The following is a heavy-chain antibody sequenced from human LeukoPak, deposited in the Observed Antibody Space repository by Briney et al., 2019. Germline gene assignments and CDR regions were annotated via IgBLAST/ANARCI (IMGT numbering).Heavy chain of an antibody. V-gene: IGHV3-48*03. Sequence: GGSLRLSCAASGFTFSSYEMNWVRQAPGKGLEWVSYISSSGSTIYYADSVKGRFTISRDNAKNSLYLQMNSLRAEDTAVYYCARAWYYYGSGSYDRFDPWGQGSLVTVSS. CDR1: GFTFSSYE. D-gene: IGHD3-10*01. J-gene: IGHJ5*02. CDR3: ARAWYYYGSGSYDRFDP. CDR2: ISSSGSTI.